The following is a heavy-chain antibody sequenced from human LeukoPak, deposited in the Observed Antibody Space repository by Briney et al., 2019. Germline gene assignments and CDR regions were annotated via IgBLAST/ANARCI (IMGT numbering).Heavy chain of an antibody. Sequence: ASVKVSCKASGGTFSSYAISWVRQAPGQGLEWMGRIIPIFGTANYAQKFQGRVTITTDESTSTAYMELSSLRSEDTAVYYCARAGIAARPPYYNYYYMDVWGKGTTVTVSS. J-gene: IGHJ6*03. V-gene: IGHV1-69*05. CDR2: IIPIFGTA. CDR3: ARAGIAARPPYYNYYYMDV. CDR1: GGTFSSYA. D-gene: IGHD6-6*01.